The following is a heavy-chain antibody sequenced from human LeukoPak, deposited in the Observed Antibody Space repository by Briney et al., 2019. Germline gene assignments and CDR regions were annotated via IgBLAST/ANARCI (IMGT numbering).Heavy chain of an antibody. CDR1: GFILSGYE. CDR3: ARDPGYGSGSYSGPDAFDV. Sequence: PGGSLRLSCAASGFILSGYEMNWVRQAPGKGLEWLSYISSSGSIIYYADSVKGRFTISTDNAKNSLYLQMNSLRAEDTGVYFCARDPGYGSGSYSGPDAFDVWGQGTLVTVSS. D-gene: IGHD3-10*01. CDR2: ISSSGSII. V-gene: IGHV3-48*03. J-gene: IGHJ3*01.